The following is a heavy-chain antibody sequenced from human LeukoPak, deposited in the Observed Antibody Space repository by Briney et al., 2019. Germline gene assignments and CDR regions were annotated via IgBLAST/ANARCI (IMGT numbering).Heavy chain of an antibody. J-gene: IGHJ3*01. CDR3: ARGRASAFDV. CDR1: GESLSTSGVA. Sequence: SQTLSLTCALSGESLSTSGVAWSWVRQSPSRGLEWLGRTYYTSKWNTAYAVSVKSRIVVNPDTSKNQFSLQLNSVTSEDTAVYYCARGRASAFDVWGQGTVVTVSS. V-gene: IGHV6-1*01. D-gene: IGHD6-25*01. CDR2: TYYTSKWNT.